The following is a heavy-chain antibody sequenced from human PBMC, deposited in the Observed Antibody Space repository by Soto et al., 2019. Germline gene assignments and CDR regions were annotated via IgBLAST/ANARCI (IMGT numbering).Heavy chain of an antibody. CDR1: GGSISSSNW. CDR2: IYHSGST. D-gene: IGHD6-19*01. V-gene: IGHV4-4*02. CDR3: ASSQQWLVHAGRTLDY. J-gene: IGHJ4*02. Sequence: QVQLQESGPGLVKPSGTLSLTCAVSGGSISSSNWWSWVRQPPGKGLEWIGEIYHSGSTNYNPSLRGRVTISVDKSKNQFSLKLSSVTAADTAVYYCASSQQWLVHAGRTLDYWGQGTLVTVSS.